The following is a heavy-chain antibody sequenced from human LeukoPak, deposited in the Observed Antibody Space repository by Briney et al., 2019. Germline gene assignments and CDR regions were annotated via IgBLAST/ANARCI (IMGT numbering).Heavy chain of an antibody. Sequence: PGGSLRLSCAASGLTFNIYALSWVRQAPGKGLEWISTISATGRSTYYADSVKGRFTISRDNAKNSLYLQMNSLRDEDTAVYYCASSPSRGYVWGSYSGDYFDYWGQGTLVTVSS. J-gene: IGHJ4*02. V-gene: IGHV3-23*01. CDR2: ISATGRST. CDR3: ASSPSRGYVWGSYSGDYFDY. CDR1: GLTFNIYA. D-gene: IGHD3-16*01.